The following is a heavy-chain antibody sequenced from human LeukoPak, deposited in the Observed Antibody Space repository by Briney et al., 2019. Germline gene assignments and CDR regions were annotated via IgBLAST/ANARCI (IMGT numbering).Heavy chain of an antibody. CDR3: ARQRDGYNYAPFDY. CDR2: IYYSGST. D-gene: IGHD5-24*01. Sequence: SETLSLTCTVSGGSISSYYWSWIRQPPGKGLEWMGYIYYSGSTNYNPSLKSRVTISVDTSKNQFSLKLSSVTAADTAVYYCARQRDGYNYAPFDYWGQGTLVTVSS. J-gene: IGHJ4*02. V-gene: IGHV4-59*08. CDR1: GGSISSYY.